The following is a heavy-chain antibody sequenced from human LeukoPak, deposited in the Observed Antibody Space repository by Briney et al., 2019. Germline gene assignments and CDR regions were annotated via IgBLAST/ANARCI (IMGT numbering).Heavy chain of an antibody. CDR3: ARAPGGDYTWDY. V-gene: IGHV1-69*01. CDR2: IIPIFGTA. J-gene: IGHJ4*02. Sequence: GSSVKVSCKASGGTFSSYAISWVRQAPGQGLEWMGGIIPIFGTANYAQKFQGRVTIIADESTSTAYMELSSLRSEDTAVYCCARAPGGDYTWDYWGQGTLVTVSS. D-gene: IGHD3-16*01. CDR1: GGTFSSYA.